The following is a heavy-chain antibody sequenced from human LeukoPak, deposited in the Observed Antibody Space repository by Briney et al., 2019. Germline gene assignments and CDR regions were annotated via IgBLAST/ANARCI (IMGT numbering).Heavy chain of an antibody. CDR2: ISSSSSYI. Sequence: PGGSLRLSCAASGFTFSSYSMNWVRQAPGKGLEWVSSISSSSSYIYYADSVKGRFTISRDNAENSLYLQMNSLRAEDTAVYYCARIGSFDAFDIWGQGTMVTVSS. CDR3: ARIGSFDAFDI. J-gene: IGHJ3*02. CDR1: GFTFSSYS. D-gene: IGHD1-26*01. V-gene: IGHV3-21*01.